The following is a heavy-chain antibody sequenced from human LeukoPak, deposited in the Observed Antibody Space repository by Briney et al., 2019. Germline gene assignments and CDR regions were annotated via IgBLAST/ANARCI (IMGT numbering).Heavy chain of an antibody. CDR3: AREDIVGYFTQKKYFQY. D-gene: IGHD2-15*01. J-gene: IGHJ1*01. V-gene: IGHV1-46*01. CDR2: INPSGGST. Sequence: EASVKVSCKASGYTFTSYYMHWVRQAPGQGLEWMGIINPSGGSTSYAQKFQGRVTMTRDTSTSTVYMELSSLRSEDTAVYYCAREDIVGYFTQKKYFQYWGQGTLVTVSS. CDR1: GYTFTSYY.